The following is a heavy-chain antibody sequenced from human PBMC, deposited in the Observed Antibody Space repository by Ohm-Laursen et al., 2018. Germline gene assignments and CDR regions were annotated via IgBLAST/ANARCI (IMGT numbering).Heavy chain of an antibody. D-gene: IGHD3-3*01. CDR3: ARHMRYYDFWSGYSKYYFDY. V-gene: IGHV4-59*08. CDR2: IYYSGST. CDR1: GGSISSYY. J-gene: IGHJ4*02. Sequence: TLSLTCTVSGGSISSYYWSWIRQPPGKGLEWIGYIYYSGSTNYNPSLKSRVTISVDTSKNQFSLKLSSVTAADTAVYYCARHMRYYDFWSGYSKYYFDYWGQGTLVTVSS.